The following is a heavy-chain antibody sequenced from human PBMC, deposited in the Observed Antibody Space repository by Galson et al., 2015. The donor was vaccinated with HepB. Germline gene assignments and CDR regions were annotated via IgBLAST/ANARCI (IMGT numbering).Heavy chain of an antibody. J-gene: IGHJ3*01. Sequence: QSGAEVKKPGESLKISCKGSGYSFSNYWIGWVRQIPGRGLEWMEIIYPGNSETRYSTSFQGQVTISADKSISTAYVQWSSLKASDTATYYCARQTVTYGFVNRLQRPPADNPFDLWGQGTRVTVSS. CDR3: ARQTVTYGFVNRLQRPPADNPFDL. CDR2: IYPGNSET. D-gene: IGHD3-10*01. CDR1: GYSFSNYW. V-gene: IGHV5-51*01.